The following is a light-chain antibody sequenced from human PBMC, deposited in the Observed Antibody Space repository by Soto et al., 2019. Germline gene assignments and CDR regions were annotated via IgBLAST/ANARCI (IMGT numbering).Light chain of an antibody. V-gene: IGLV2-23*02. CDR3: SSYAGSSTYYV. J-gene: IGLJ1*01. CDR1: SSDVGSYNL. Sequence: QSALTQPASVSGSPGQSITISCTGTSSDVGSYNLVSWYQQHPGKAPKLMIYEVSKRPSGVSNRFSGSKSGNTASLTISGLQAEDEADYYRSSYAGSSTYYVFGTGT. CDR2: EVS.